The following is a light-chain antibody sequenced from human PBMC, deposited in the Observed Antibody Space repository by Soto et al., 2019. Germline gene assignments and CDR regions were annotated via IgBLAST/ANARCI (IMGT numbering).Light chain of an antibody. CDR2: GAS. V-gene: IGKV3-20*01. J-gene: IGKJ4*01. Sequence: EIVLTQSPAPLSLSPGERSTLSCRASQSLSSSYLAWYQQKPGQAPRLLIYGASSRATAIPDRFSGSGSGTDFTLTINRLEPEDFAVYYCQHFGSSLTFGGGTNV. CDR1: QSLSSSY. CDR3: QHFGSSLT.